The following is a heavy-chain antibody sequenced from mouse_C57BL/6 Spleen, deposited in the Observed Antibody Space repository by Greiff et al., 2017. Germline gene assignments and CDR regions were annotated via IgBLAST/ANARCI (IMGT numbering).Heavy chain of an antibody. CDR1: GYSITSGYY. J-gene: IGHJ1*03. V-gene: IGHV3-6*01. Sequence: EVQLQESGPGLVKPSQSLSLTCSVTGYSITSGYYWNWIRQFPGNKLEWMGYISYDGSNNYNPALKNRISITRDTSKNQYYLKLNSVTTEDTATDYCAREDPHNYGSSYWYFDVWGTGTTVTVSS. D-gene: IGHD1-1*01. CDR3: AREDPHNYGSSYWYFDV. CDR2: ISYDGSN.